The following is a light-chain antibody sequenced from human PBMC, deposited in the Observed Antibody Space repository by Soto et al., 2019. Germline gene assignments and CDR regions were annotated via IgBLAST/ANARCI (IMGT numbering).Light chain of an antibody. CDR3: QQSHSSSWT. CDR2: GTS. CDR1: QSISNS. Sequence: DIQLTQSPSSLSASVGDRVTITCRASQSISNSLNWYQQKPGKAPNLLIYGTSDLQSGVPSRFSGSGSGTEFTLTISSRQRDDFATYDCQQSHSSSWTFGQGTKVEIK. J-gene: IGKJ1*01. V-gene: IGKV1-39*01.